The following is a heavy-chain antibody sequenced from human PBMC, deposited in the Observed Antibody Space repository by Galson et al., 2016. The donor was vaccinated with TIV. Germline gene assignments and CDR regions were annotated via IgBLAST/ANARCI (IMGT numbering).Heavy chain of an antibody. D-gene: IGHD4-23*01. CDR2: IYHSGST. V-gene: IGHV4-61*08. J-gene: IGHJ6*03. Sequence: SETLSLTCTVSGGSVSYGGYYWNWIRQPPGKGLEWIGYIYHSGSTNYNPSLKSRVIISRDTSKNQFSLKLTSVTAADTALYYCARDRSTVGTIDRFYYLMDVWGKGTTVTVSS. CDR3: ARDRSTVGTIDRFYYLMDV. CDR1: GGSVSYGGYY.